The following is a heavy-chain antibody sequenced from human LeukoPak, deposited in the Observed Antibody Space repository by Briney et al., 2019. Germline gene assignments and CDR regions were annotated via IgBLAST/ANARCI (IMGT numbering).Heavy chain of an antibody. D-gene: IGHD3-16*02. Sequence: GGSLRLSCAASGFTLSSYWMHWVRQAPGKGLVWVSRINSDGSSTSYADSVKGRFTISRDNAKNTLYLQMNGLRAEDTAVYYCASGYYDYVWGSYRDFDYWGQGTLVTVSS. CDR2: INSDGSST. CDR1: GFTLSSYW. V-gene: IGHV3-74*01. J-gene: IGHJ4*02. CDR3: ASGYYDYVWGSYRDFDY.